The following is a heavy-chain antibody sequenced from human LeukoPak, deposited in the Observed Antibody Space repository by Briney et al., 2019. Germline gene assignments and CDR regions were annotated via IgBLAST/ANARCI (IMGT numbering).Heavy chain of an antibody. CDR2: IYYSGST. D-gene: IGHD6-13*01. CDR3: ARASGSSWYSWGY. Sequence: TSETLSLTCTVSGGSISTYYWSWIRQPPGKGLEWIGYIYYSGSTNYNPSLKSRVTISVDTSKNQFSLKLSSVTAADTAVYYCARASGSSWYSWGYWGQGTLVTVSS. V-gene: IGHV4-59*01. CDR1: GGSISTYY. J-gene: IGHJ4*02.